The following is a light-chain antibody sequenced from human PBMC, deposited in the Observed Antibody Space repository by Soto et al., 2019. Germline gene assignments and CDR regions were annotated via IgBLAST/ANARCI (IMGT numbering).Light chain of an antibody. Sequence: EIVLTQSPATLSLSPGERATLSCRASQRVTSSNLAWYQQKPGQAPRLLIHGASTRATGIPDRFTGGGSGTDFTLTVTRLEPEDSAVYYCQQYESSPLTFGGGTKVDIK. J-gene: IGKJ4*01. CDR2: GAS. V-gene: IGKV3-20*01. CDR1: QRVTSSN. CDR3: QQYESSPLT.